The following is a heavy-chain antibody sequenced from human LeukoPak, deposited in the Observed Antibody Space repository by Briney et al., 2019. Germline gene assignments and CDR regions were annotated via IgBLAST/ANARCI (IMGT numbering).Heavy chain of an antibody. J-gene: IGHJ6*04. CDR1: SGSISSHH. CDR2: VFYDGSN. D-gene: IGHD6-6*01. V-gene: IGHV4-59*11. Sequence: SETLSLTCTVSSGSISSHHWTWIRQPPGKGLEYIGYVFYDGSNNYNPSLKSRVTISVDTSKNQFSLKLSSVTPADTAVYYCASGIAAQAGSFFYYYFIDVWAKGTTVTVSS. CDR3: ASGIAAQAGSFFYYYFIDV.